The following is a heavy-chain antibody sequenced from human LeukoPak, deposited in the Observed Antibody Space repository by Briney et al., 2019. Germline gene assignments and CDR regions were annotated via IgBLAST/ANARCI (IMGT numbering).Heavy chain of an antibody. Sequence: SETLSLTCSVSGNSISSDNWWGWIRQSPGEGLEWIGYIHHSGSTYNSSSLKSRVTMSIDTSKSQFSLKVNSVTAVDTAVYYCARKPSGSHPFDYWGQGTRVTVSS. CDR1: GNSISSDNW. CDR2: IHHSGST. CDR3: ARKPSGSHPFDY. V-gene: IGHV4-28*01. D-gene: IGHD1-26*01. J-gene: IGHJ4*02.